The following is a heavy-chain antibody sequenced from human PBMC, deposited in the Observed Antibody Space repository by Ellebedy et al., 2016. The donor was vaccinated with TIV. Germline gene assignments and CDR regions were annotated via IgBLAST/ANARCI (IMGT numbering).Heavy chain of an antibody. CDR3: ARTDPWQPIDD. D-gene: IGHD2-21*02. V-gene: IGHV4-39*01. J-gene: IGHJ4*02. CDR2: VYYSGSP. Sequence: ESLKISCSVSGGSVSSTRYYWAWIRQPPGKGLEYIGSVYYSGSPYYNPSFKSRVTLSADTSKNQFSLNLRTVTAADTAVYDCARTDPWQPIDDWGQGILVSVSS. CDR1: GGSVSSTRYY.